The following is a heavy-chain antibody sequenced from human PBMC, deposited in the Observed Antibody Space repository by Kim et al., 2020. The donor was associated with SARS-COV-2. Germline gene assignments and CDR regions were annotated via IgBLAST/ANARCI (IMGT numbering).Heavy chain of an antibody. J-gene: IGHJ4*02. CDR3: AIVPISNVVTRD. D-gene: IGHD2-21*02. Sequence: SAASVKGRITIARDNSKNSLFLQMNSLGDEDTAVYYCAIVPISNVVTRDWGQGTLVTVSS. V-gene: IGHV3-48*02.